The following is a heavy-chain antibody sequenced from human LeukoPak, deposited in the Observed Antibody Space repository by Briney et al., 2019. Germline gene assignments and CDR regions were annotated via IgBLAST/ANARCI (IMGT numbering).Heavy chain of an antibody. CDR2: ISYDGSNK. Sequence: GGSLRLSCAASGFTFSSYSMHWVRQAPGKGLEWVAVISYDGSNKYYADSVKGRFTISRDNSKNTLYLQMNSLRAEDTAVYYCAKDPIGSSYGPGSPWFDPWGQGTLVTVSS. CDR1: GFTFSSYS. D-gene: IGHD5-18*01. J-gene: IGHJ5*02. V-gene: IGHV3-30*18. CDR3: AKDPIGSSYGPGSPWFDP.